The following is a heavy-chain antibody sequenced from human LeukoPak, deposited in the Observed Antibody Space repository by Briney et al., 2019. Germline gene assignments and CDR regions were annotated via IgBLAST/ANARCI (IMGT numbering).Heavy chain of an antibody. J-gene: IGHJ4*02. CDR3: ASGAAENLDY. V-gene: IGHV1-69*13. CDR2: IIPIFGTA. D-gene: IGHD6-13*01. Sequence: GASVKVSCKASGGTFSSYAISWVRQAPGQGLEWMGGIIPIFGTAKYAQKFQGRVTISADESTSTAYMELSSLRSEDTAVYYCASGAAENLDYWGQGTLVTVSS. CDR1: GGTFSSYA.